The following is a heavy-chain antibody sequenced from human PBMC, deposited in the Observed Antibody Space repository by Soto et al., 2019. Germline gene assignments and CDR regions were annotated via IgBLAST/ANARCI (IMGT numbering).Heavy chain of an antibody. V-gene: IGHV3-23*01. Sequence: WGSLRLSCASSGFSFTNFAMSWVRQAPGKGLECVAGIGASGDITWYADSVKGRLSISRDNSKNTLYLQLNSLRFEDTAVYYCAKDDFTDRGDDYFDYWGPGTLVTVSS. CDR3: AKDDFTDRGDDYFDY. J-gene: IGHJ4*02. CDR1: GFSFTNFA. D-gene: IGHD2-21*02. CDR2: IGASGDIT.